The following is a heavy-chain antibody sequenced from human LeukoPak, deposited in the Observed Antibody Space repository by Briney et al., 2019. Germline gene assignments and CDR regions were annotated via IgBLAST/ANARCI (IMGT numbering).Heavy chain of an antibody. CDR3: ARDIATVVHQD. CDR2: INPNTGGT. J-gene: IGHJ4*02. Sequence: ASVKVSCKASGYTFTTYYIHWVRQAPGQGLEWMGRINPNTGGTNYAQKFQGRVTVTRDTSISTAYMELRSLRSDDTAVYYCARDIATVVHQDWGQGTLVTVSS. D-gene: IGHD2-2*01. CDR1: GYTFTTYY. V-gene: IGHV1-2*06.